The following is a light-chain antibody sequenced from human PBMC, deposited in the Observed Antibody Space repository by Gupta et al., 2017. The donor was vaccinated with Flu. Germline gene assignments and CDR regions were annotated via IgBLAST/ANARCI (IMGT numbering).Light chain of an antibody. Sequence: LSPGERATLSCRASQSVSSYLAWYQQKPCQAPRLLIYDASNRATGIPARFSGSGYGTDFTLTISSLEPEDFAVYYCQQRSNWHPGYTFGQGTKLEIK. CDR3: QQRSNWHPGYT. CDR2: DAS. V-gene: IGKV3-11*01. CDR1: QSVSSY. J-gene: IGKJ2*01.